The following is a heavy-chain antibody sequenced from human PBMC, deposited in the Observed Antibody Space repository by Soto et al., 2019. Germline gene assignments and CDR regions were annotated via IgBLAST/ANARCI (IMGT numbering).Heavy chain of an antibody. D-gene: IGHD3-16*02. Sequence: ASVKVSCKASGYTFTSYDINWVRQATGQGLEWMGWINPNTGYTDYAQKFQDRVTMTGNTSITTAYMELSSLRSEDTAVYYCVRGRVMITFGAVIVKDYWGQGSPVTVSS. CDR1: GYTFTSYD. CDR2: INPNTGYT. J-gene: IGHJ4*02. CDR3: VRGRVMITFGAVIVKDY. V-gene: IGHV1-8*01.